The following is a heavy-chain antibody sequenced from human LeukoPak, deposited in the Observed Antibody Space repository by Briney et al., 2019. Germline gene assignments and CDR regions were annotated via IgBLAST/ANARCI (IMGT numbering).Heavy chain of an antibody. V-gene: IGHV4-39*01. CDR2: IYYSGST. J-gene: IGHJ6*02. CDR1: GGSISSSSYY. Sequence: SETLSLTCTVSGGSISSSSYYWGWIRQPPGKGLEWIGSIYYSGSTYYNPSLKSRVTISVDTSKNQFSLKLSSVTAADTAVYYCGGYRSYYYYSMDVWGQGTTVTVSS. D-gene: IGHD3-22*01. CDR3: GGYRSYYYYSMDV.